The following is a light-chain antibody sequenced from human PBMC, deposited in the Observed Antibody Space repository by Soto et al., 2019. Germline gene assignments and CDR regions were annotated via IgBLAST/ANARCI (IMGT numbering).Light chain of an antibody. V-gene: IGLV2-14*03. CDR2: DVS. CDR3: SAYTTSSLYV. J-gene: IGLJ1*01. CDR1: SSDVGAYNF. Sequence: QSALTQPASVSGSPGQSITVSCTGTSSDVGAYNFVAWYQQHPDKARKVILYDVSDRPSGVSNRFSGSKSGNTASLTISGLQAEDEADYYCSAYTTSSLYVFGTGTKLTVL.